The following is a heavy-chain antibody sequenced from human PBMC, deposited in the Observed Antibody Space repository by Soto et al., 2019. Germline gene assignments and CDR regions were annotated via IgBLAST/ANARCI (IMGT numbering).Heavy chain of an antibody. CDR3: ARLRSLGPTTVTIRVWYYSYGMDF. Sequence: KTSWTEWISGSASIGLMSRNNVCSWVLQTPRKGLEWIGEIYHSGSTNYNPSLKSRVTISVDKSKNQFSLKLSSVTAADTAVYYCARLRSLGPTTVTIRVWYYSYGMDFRDTGT. CDR2: IYHSGST. V-gene: IGHV4-4*02. J-gene: IGHJ6*04. CDR1: IGLMSRNNV. D-gene: IGHD4-17*01.